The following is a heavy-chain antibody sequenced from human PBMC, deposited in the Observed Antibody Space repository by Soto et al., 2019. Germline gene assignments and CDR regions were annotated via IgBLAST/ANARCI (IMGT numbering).Heavy chain of an antibody. Sequence: SETLSLTCTVSGGSVNNDNYYWSWIRQPPGKGLEWIGYIYFSGSGNYNPSLKSRLTISLDTSKNQFSLKLSSVTAADTAVYYCARHIASQYCSGGSCYGPFDHWGLGTLVTVSS. CDR1: GGSVNNDNYY. CDR2: IYFSGSG. V-gene: IGHV4-61*01. J-gene: IGHJ4*02. D-gene: IGHD2-15*01. CDR3: ARHIASQYCSGGSCYGPFDH.